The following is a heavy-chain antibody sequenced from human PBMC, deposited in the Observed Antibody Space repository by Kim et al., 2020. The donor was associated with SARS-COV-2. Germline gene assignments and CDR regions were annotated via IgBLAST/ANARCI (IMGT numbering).Heavy chain of an antibody. D-gene: IGHD3-10*01. CDR3: SMYSSGRHSAFYYFDF. Sequence: GGSLRLSCVVSGLTFTSYGMTWVRRAPGKGLEWVSFISSTTYYADSVRGRFTISRDNSRNTLYLQMNSLRAEDTAIYYFSMYSSGRHSAFYYFDFLGQGT. CDR2: ISSTT. J-gene: IGHJ4*02. CDR1: GLTFTSYG. V-gene: IGHV3-23*01.